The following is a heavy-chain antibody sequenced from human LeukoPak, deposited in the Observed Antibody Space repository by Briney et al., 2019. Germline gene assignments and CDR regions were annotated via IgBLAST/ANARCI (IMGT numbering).Heavy chain of an antibody. CDR1: GFTFSNYW. CDR3: ARENRRITMVRGVMGY. CDR2: ISSSGSTI. Sequence: PGGSLRLSCVASGFTFSNYWMSWFRQAPGKGLEWVSYISSSGSTIYYADSVKGRFTISRDNAKNSLYLQMNSLRAEDTAVYYCARENRRITMVRGVMGYWGQGTLVTVSS. D-gene: IGHD3-10*01. J-gene: IGHJ4*02. V-gene: IGHV3-11*01.